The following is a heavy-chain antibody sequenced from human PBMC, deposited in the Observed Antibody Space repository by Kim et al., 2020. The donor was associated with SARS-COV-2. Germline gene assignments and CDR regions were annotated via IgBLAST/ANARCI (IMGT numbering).Heavy chain of an antibody. CDR3: ARGVSSAWTLRAWFDP. D-gene: IGHD3-22*01. V-gene: IGHV4-4*02. Sequence: SETLSLTCVVSGASISSSSCWSWVRQPPGKGLEWIGEVDHSGTTSYNVSLKYRVSILVDKSKNQFSLRLTSVSAADTAVYYCARGVSSAWTLRAWFDPWGQGTLVTVS. CDR2: VDHSGTT. CDR1: GASISSSSC. J-gene: IGHJ5*02.